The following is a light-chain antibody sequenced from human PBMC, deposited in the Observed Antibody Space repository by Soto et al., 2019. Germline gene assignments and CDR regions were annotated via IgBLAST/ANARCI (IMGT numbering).Light chain of an antibody. V-gene: IGKV1-39*01. CDR3: QQSYSTPRT. CDR1: QSIGTD. J-gene: IGKJ1*01. Sequence: GDRVTITFRASQSIGTDLNWYQQKPGKAPKLLIYAASTLQRGVPSSFSGSGSGTDFTLTISSLQPEDFATYYCQQSYSTPRTFGQGTKVDIK. CDR2: AAS.